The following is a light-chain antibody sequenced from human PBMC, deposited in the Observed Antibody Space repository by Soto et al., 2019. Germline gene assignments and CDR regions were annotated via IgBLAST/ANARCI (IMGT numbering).Light chain of an antibody. V-gene: IGKV3-15*01. J-gene: IGKJ4*01. CDR1: QSVSSN. CDR3: QQNNNWLSFL. CDR2: GAP. Sequence: EIVMTQSPATLSVSPGERATLSCRASQSVSSNLAWYQQKPGQAPRLLIYGAPTRATGIPARFSGSGSGTEFTLTISSLRSKDFAVYYCQQNNNWLSFLFGGGTKLEI.